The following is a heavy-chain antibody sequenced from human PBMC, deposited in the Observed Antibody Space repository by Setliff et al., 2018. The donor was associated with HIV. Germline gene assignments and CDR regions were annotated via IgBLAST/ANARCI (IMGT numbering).Heavy chain of an antibody. CDR2: IYYSGST. CDR3: ARSRRYCSGGSCGDGFFDY. J-gene: IGHJ4*02. V-gene: IGHV4-39*01. CDR1: GGSISSSSYY. Sequence: KPSETLSLTCTVSGGSISSSSYYWGWIRQPPGKGLEWIGSIYYSGSTYYNPSLKSRVTISVDTSKNQFSLKLSSVTAADTAVYYCARSRRYCSGGSCGDGFFDYWGQGTLVTVSS. D-gene: IGHD2-15*01.